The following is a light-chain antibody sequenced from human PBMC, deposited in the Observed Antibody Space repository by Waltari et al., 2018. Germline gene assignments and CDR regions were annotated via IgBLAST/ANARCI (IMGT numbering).Light chain of an antibody. Sequence: IVLTQSPGTLSLSPGESDTLSCRASQTLSKNYLAWYQQKPGQAPRLLIYGASSRAAGIPDRFSGSWSGTYFTLTISRLEPDDFAMYYCQQYGSSVLYTFGQGTKLEIK. J-gene: IGKJ2*01. CDR1: QTLSKNY. CDR3: QQYGSSVLYT. V-gene: IGKV3-20*01. CDR2: GAS.